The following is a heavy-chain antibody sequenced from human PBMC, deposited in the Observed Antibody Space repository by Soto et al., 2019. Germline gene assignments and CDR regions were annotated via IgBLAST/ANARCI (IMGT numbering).Heavy chain of an antibody. CDR3: AGEGLLGYFDD. CDR1: GGSSSSYY. V-gene: IGHV4-59*01. Sequence: SEILSLTCTVSGGSSSSYYWSWIRQPPGKGLEWIGYIYYSGSTNYNPSLKSRVTISVDTSKNQFSLKLSSVTAADTAVYYCAGEGLLGYFDDWGQGILVTVSS. CDR2: IYYSGST. J-gene: IGHJ4*02.